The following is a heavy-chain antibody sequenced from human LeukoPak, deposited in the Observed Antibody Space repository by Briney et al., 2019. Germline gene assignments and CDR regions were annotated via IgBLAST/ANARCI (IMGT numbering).Heavy chain of an antibody. Sequence: SETLSLTCTVSGGSISSYYWSWIRQPPGKGLEWIGYIYYSGSTNYNPSLKSRVTISVDTSKNQFSLKLSSVTAADTAVYYCASLGYFDYWGQGTLVTVSS. J-gene: IGHJ4*02. D-gene: IGHD3-16*01. CDR3: ASLGYFDY. CDR2: IYYSGST. V-gene: IGHV4-59*01. CDR1: GGSISSYY.